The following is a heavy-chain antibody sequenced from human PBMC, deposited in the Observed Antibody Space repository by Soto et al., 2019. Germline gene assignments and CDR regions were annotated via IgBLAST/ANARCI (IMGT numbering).Heavy chain of an antibody. V-gene: IGHV4-59*01. CDR3: ARDVNRWELRGFFDP. CDR1: GGSIVDYY. D-gene: IGHD1-7*01. J-gene: IGHJ5*02. Sequence: PSETLSLTCIVSGGSIVDYYWSWIRQPPGKGLEWIGFIYYTGNTRYNPSLGSRVTISLDTSKNQFSLKLTSATAADTAFYYCARDVNRWELRGFFDPWGRGVLVTVSS. CDR2: IYYTGNT.